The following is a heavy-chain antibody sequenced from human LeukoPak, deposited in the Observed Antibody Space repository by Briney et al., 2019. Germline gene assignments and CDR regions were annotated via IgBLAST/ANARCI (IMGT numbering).Heavy chain of an antibody. CDR3: ARHIVGGNFDS. Sequence: SETLSLTCTVSGGAITSDYWSWIRQSPDMGLEWIGYVFHTGVTNYNPSLRGRVIISLAASKTQFSLTLTSVTAADTALYYCARHIVGGNFDSWGPGKFVTVSS. CDR2: VFHTGVT. D-gene: IGHD1-26*01. V-gene: IGHV4-59*08. J-gene: IGHJ4*02. CDR1: GGAITSDY.